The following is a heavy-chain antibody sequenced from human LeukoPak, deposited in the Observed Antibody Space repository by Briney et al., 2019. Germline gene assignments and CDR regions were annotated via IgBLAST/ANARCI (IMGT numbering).Heavy chain of an antibody. CDR3: AGQNCYDSSGYYPDY. V-gene: IGHV3-11*01. CDR2: ISSSGSTI. J-gene: IGHJ4*02. D-gene: IGHD3-22*01. CDR1: GFTFSDYY. Sequence: NPGGSLRLPCAASGFTFSDYYMNWIRQAPGKGLEWLSYISSSGSTIYYADSVRGRFTISRDNAKNSLYLQMNSLRAEDTAVYFCAGQNCYDSSGYYPDYWGQGTLVTVSS.